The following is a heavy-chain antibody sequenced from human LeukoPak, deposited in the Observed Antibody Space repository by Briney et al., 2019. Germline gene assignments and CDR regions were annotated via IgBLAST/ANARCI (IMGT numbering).Heavy chain of an antibody. V-gene: IGHV4-61*02. D-gene: IGHD4/OR15-4a*01. CDR2: IYTSGST. CDR3: ARDATRGELTTSPNYYYYYMDV. J-gene: IGHJ6*03. CDR1: GGSISSGSYY. Sequence: SETLSLTCTVSGGSISSGSYYWSWIRQPAGKGLEWIGRIYTSGSTNYNPSLKSRVTISVDTSKNQFSLKLSSVTAADTAVYYCARDATRGELTTSPNYYYYYMDVWGKGTTVTVSS.